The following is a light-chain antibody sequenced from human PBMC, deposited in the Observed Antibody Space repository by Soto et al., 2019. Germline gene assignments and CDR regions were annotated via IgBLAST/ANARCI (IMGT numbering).Light chain of an antibody. CDR3: QQYFNAPSFT. CDR1: QTILSNSNYKNY. V-gene: IGKV4-1*01. Sequence: DIVLTQSPDSLAVSLGERATINCKSSQTILSNSNYKNYLAWYQQRPGQPPKLLIYWTSTRESGVPDRFSGSGSGTDFTLTISSLQADDVAVYYCQQYFNAPSFTFGPGTRVDIK. J-gene: IGKJ3*01. CDR2: WTS.